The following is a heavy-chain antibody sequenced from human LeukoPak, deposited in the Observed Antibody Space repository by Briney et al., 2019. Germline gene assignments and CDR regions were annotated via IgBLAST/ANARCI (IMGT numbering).Heavy chain of an antibody. Sequence: GGSLRLSCAASGFTFSSYAMSWVRQAPGMGLEWVSTISGNGGATYYADSVKGRFTISRDNSENTLSLQMNSLRADDTAIYYCAKSCNSGNCYYNYWGQGTLVTVSS. D-gene: IGHD2/OR15-2a*01. CDR2: ISGNGGAT. CDR3: AKSCNSGNCYYNY. V-gene: IGHV3-23*01. J-gene: IGHJ4*02. CDR1: GFTFSSYA.